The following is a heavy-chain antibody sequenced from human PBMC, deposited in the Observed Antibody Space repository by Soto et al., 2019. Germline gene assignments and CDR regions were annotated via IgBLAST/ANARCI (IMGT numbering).Heavy chain of an antibody. CDR1: GFTFSSYG. Sequence: GGSLRLSCAASGFTFSSYGMHWVRQAPGKGLEWVAVISYDGSNKYYADSVKGRFTISRDNSKNTLYLQMNSLRAEDTAVYYCAKWGILYDYGRKGIDYWGQGTLVTVSS. CDR2: ISYDGSNK. D-gene: IGHD3-16*01. CDR3: AKWGILYDYGRKGIDY. J-gene: IGHJ4*02. V-gene: IGHV3-30*18.